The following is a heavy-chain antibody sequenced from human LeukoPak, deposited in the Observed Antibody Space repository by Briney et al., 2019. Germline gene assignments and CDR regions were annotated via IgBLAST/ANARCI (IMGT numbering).Heavy chain of an antibody. V-gene: IGHV1-18*04. D-gene: IGHD6-19*01. Sequence: ASVKVSCKASGYTFTGYYMHWVRQAPGQGLEWMGWISAYNGNTNYAQKLQGRVTMTTDTSTSTAYMELRSLRSDDTAVYYCARDKGPIAVAGTLAYGMDVWGQGTTVTVSS. J-gene: IGHJ6*02. CDR3: ARDKGPIAVAGTLAYGMDV. CDR1: GYTFTGYY. CDR2: ISAYNGNT.